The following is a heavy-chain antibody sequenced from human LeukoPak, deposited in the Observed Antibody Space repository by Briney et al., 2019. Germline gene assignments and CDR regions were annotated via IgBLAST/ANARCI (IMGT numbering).Heavy chain of an antibody. Sequence: SETLSLTCAVYGGSFSGYYWSWIRQPPGKGLEWIGYIYYSGSTNYNPSLKSRVTISVDTSKNQFSLKLSSVTAADTAVYYCARAYSSSSSYYFDYWGQGTLVTVSS. V-gene: IGHV4-59*01. CDR1: GGSFSGYY. D-gene: IGHD6-6*01. CDR2: IYYSGST. CDR3: ARAYSSSSSYYFDY. J-gene: IGHJ4*02.